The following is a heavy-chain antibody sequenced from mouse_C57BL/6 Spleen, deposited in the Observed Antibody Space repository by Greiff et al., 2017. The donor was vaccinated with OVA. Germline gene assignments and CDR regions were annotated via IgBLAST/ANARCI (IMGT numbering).Heavy chain of an antibody. V-gene: IGHV1-69*01. CDR1: SYTFTSYW. Sequence: QVQLQQPGAELVMPGASVKLSCKASSYTFTSYWMHWVKQRPGQGLEWIGEIDPSDSYTNYNQKFKGKSTLTVDKSSSTAYMQLSSLTSEDSAVYYCARPHYGSSDDAMDYWGQGTSVTVSS. CDR2: IDPSDSYT. CDR3: ARPHYGSSDDAMDY. D-gene: IGHD1-1*01. J-gene: IGHJ4*01.